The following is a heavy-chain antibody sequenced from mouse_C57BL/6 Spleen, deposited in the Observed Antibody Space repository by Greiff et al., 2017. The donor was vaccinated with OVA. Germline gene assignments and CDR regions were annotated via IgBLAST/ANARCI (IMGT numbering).Heavy chain of an antibody. D-gene: IGHD4-1*01. CDR2: INPNNGGT. J-gene: IGHJ3*01. Sequence: EVKLMESGPELVKPGASVKMSCKASGYTFTDYNMHWVKQSHGKSLEWIGYINPNNGGTSYNQKFKGKATLTVNKSSSTAYMELRSLTSEDSAVYYCARGGTGPFAYWGQGTLVTVSA. V-gene: IGHV1-22*01. CDR3: ARGGTGPFAY. CDR1: GYTFTDYN.